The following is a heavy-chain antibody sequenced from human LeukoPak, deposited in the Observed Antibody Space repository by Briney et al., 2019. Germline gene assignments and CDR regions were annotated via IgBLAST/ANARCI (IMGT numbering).Heavy chain of an antibody. J-gene: IGHJ4*02. CDR2: INHSGST. Sequence: SETLSLTCAVYGGSFSGYYWSWIRQPPGKGLEWIGEINHSGSTNYNPSLKSRVTISVDTSKNQFSLKLSSVTAADTAVYYCARGRRNVDIVATILSSSSPYSGSWYFDYWGQGTLVTVSS. V-gene: IGHV4-34*01. D-gene: IGHD5-12*01. CDR3: ARGRRNVDIVATILSSSSPYSGSWYFDY. CDR1: GGSFSGYY.